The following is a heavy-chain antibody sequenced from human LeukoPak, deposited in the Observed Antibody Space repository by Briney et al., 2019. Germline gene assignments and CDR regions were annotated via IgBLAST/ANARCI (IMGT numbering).Heavy chain of an antibody. Sequence: GGSLRLSCAASGFTFSNYAMSWVRQAPGKGLEWVSAISGSASSTYYADSVKGRFTISRDNAKNSLYLQMNSLRAEDTAVYYCARVEVGATLNFDYWGQGTLVTVSS. CDR2: ISGSASST. V-gene: IGHV3-23*01. CDR3: ARVEVGATLNFDY. CDR1: GFTFSNYA. D-gene: IGHD1-26*01. J-gene: IGHJ4*02.